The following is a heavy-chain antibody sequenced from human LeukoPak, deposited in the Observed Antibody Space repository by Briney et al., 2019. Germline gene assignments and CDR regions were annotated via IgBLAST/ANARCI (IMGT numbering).Heavy chain of an antibody. CDR3: ARQRGVGALDM. J-gene: IGHJ3*02. V-gene: IGHV5-10-1*01. CDR1: GFRFTSSW. CDR2: IDPSDSST. Sequence: GESLRISCRGPGFRFTSSWISWVRQKPGKGLEWMGRIDPSDSSTNYSPSLQGHVTISADKSIITASLQWSSLKASDTAMYYCARQRGVGALDMWGQGTLVTVSS.